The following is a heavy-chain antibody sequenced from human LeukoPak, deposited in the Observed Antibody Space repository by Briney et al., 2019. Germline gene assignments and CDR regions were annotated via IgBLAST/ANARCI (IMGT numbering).Heavy chain of an antibody. D-gene: IGHD1-26*01. V-gene: IGHV3-48*01. CDR3: ARDRRNTGSFFDY. CDR1: GFTFSSYG. J-gene: IGHJ4*02. CDR2: ISSTGSSI. Sequence: GGSLRLSCAASGFTFSSYGMNWVRQAPGKGLERVAYISSTGSSINYADSFKGRFTISRDNAKNSLYLQMNSLRAEDTAVYYCARDRRNTGSFFDYWGQGTLVTVSS.